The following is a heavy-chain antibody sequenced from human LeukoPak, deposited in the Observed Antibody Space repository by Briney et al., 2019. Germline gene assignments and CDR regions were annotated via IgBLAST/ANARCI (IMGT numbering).Heavy chain of an antibody. D-gene: IGHD3-22*01. J-gene: IGHJ3*02. CDR1: GGTFSSYA. CDR3: AREHYYDSSGFNAFDI. Sequence: SVKVSCKASGGTFSSYAISWVRQAPGQGLEWMGRIIPILGIANYAQKFQGRVTITADKSTSTAYMELSSLRSEDMAVYYCAREHYYDSSGFNAFDIWGQGTMVTVSS. CDR2: IIPILGIA. V-gene: IGHV1-69*04.